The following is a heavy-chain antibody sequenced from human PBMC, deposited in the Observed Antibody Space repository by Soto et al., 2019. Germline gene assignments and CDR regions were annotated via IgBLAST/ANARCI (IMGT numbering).Heavy chain of an antibody. CDR2: IMPIFGTA. D-gene: IGHD6-13*01. CDR1: GGTFSRYA. CDR3: ARGYSSRLYYFDY. J-gene: IGHJ4*02. Sequence: SVKVSCKASGGTFSRYAISWVRQAPGQGLEWMGGIMPIFGTANYAQKFQGRVTITADKSTSTAYMELSSLRSEDTAVYYCARGYSSRLYYFDYWGQGTLVTVSS. V-gene: IGHV1-69*06.